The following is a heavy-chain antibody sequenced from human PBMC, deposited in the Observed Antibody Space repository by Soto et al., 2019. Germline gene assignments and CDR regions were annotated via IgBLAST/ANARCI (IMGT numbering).Heavy chain of an antibody. D-gene: IGHD3-22*01. CDR1: GGSISSGDYY. J-gene: IGHJ4*02. V-gene: IGHV4-30-4*01. CDR2: IYYSGST. CDR3: ARDRDSSGYHLDY. Sequence: QVQLQESGPGLVKPSQTLSLTCTVSGGSISSGDYYWSWIRQPPGKGLEWIGYIYYSGSTYYNPSLKSRVTISVDTSKNQFSLKLSSVTAAVTAVYYCARDRDSSGYHLDYWGQGTLVTVSS.